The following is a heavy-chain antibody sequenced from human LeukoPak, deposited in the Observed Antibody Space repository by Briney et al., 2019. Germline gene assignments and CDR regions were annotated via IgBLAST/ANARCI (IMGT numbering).Heavy chain of an antibody. V-gene: IGHV6-1*01. Sequence: SQTLSLTCAISGDSVSSNSAAWNWVRQSPSRGLEWLGRTFHRSKWYNDYAVFVKSRITINPDTSKNQFPLQLNSVTPEDTAVYYCEAYGSVWGQGTLVIVSS. D-gene: IGHD3-10*01. CDR1: GDSVSSNSAA. CDR3: EAYGSV. CDR2: TFHRSKWYN. J-gene: IGHJ4*02.